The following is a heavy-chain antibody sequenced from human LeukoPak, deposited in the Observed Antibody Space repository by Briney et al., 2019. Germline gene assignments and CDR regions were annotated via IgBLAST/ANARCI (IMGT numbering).Heavy chain of an antibody. J-gene: IGHJ6*02. V-gene: IGHV3-11*05. D-gene: IGHD1-26*01. CDR3: ARDWRNTGSYYGMDV. CDR1: GFTFSDYS. Sequence: GGSLRLSCAASGFTFSDYSMTWIRQAPGKGLEWVSYISNSSIYTNYADSVKGRFTISRDNAKNSLYLQMNSPRAEDTAVYYCARDWRNTGSYYGMDVWGQGTTVTVSS. CDR2: ISNSSIYT.